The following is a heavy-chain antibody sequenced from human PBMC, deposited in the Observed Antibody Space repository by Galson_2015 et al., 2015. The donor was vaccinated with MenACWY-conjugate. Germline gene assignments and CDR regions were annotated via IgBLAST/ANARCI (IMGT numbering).Heavy chain of an antibody. CDR3: ATGGGGLGR. J-gene: IGHJ4*02. D-gene: IGHD3-16*01. CDR2: IDGDGSST. Sequence: SLRLSCAASGFTFSNYWMHWVRHAPGKGLVWVSRIDGDGSSTAYADSVKGRFTISRDNAKNTLYLQMNSLRVEDTAVYYCATGGGGLGRWGQGTLVTVSS. CDR1: GFTFSNYW. V-gene: IGHV3-74*01.